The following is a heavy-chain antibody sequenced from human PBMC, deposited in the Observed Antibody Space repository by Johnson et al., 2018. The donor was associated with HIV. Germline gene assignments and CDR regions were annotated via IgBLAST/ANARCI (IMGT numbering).Heavy chain of an antibody. CDR2: IWYDGSNK. CDR1: GFTLSKHA. J-gene: IGHJ3*01. V-gene: IGHV3-33*01. CDR3: ARDQRGGYSYGDAFDF. Sequence: QVQLVESGGRVVQPGRSLRLSCAASGFTLSKHAMHWVRQAPGKGLEWVTVIWYDGSNKHYADSVKGRFTISRDNSKNTLFLQMNSLRAEDTAVYYCARDQRGGYSYGDAFDFWGQGTVVSVST. D-gene: IGHD5-18*01.